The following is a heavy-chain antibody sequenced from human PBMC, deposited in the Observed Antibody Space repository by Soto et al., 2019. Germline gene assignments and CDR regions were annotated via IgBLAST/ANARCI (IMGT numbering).Heavy chain of an antibody. J-gene: IGHJ6*02. CDR2: ISGSGGST. Sequence: GGSLRLSCAASGFTSSSYAMSWVRQAPGKGLEWVSAISGSGGSTYYADSVKGRFTISRDNSKNTLYLQMNSLRAEDTAVYYCAKDQGIWFGELSPYYYGMDVWGQGTTVTVSS. CDR3: AKDQGIWFGELSPYYYGMDV. V-gene: IGHV3-23*01. D-gene: IGHD3-10*01. CDR1: GFTSSSYA.